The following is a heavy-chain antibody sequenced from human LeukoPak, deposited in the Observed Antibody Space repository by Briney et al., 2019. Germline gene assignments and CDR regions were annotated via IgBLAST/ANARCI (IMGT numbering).Heavy chain of an antibody. Sequence: WGSLRLSFASPGFTFSTYGVNLVRQAPGKGLEWVSAISSSGGTTYYADSVKGRFSISRDNSKNTLYLRMNSLRAEDTAIYYCAKDRNAWPTNFDSWGQGTLVTVSA. J-gene: IGHJ4*02. D-gene: IGHD5-24*01. CDR1: GFTFSTYG. V-gene: IGHV3-23*01. CDR2: ISSSGGTT. CDR3: AKDRNAWPTNFDS.